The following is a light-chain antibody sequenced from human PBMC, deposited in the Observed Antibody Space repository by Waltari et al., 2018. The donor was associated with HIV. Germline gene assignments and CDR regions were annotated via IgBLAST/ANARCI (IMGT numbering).Light chain of an antibody. Sequence: HSVLTQPASVSGSPGQSITLSCSGPTSDLSRLNFVSWYQQSPGRAPKLIIFEVSSRPSGISDRFSGSKSGDTASLTISALRTEDEADYFCSSYSPRDSVVFGGGTKVTVL. CDR2: EVS. V-gene: IGLV2-14*01. J-gene: IGLJ3*02. CDR1: TSDLSRLNF. CDR3: SSYSPRDSVV.